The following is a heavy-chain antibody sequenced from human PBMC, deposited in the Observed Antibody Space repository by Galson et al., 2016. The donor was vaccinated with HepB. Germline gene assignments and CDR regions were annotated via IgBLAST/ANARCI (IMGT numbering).Heavy chain of an antibody. V-gene: IGHV4/OR15-8*01. CDR1: GGSISQNNW. CDR2: VFHSGNS. CDR3: TRHSELSDWYFDL. J-gene: IGHJ2*01. Sequence: SETLSLTCGVSGGSISQNNWWTWVRQAPGMGLEWIGEVFHSGNSVYNPSLKSRVSISVDKSKNHSSLRLTSVTAADTAIYFCTRHSELSDWYFDLWGRGTLVTVSS. D-gene: IGHD1-26*01.